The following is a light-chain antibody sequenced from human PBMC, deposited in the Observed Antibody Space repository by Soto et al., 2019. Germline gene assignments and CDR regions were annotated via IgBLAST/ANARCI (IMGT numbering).Light chain of an antibody. CDR2: STD. CDR3: CSYGGTYTWV. CDR1: SGSVSTSYY. Sequence: QAVVTQEPSFSVSPGGTVTLTCGLSSGSVSTSYYPSWYQQTPGQAPRTLIYSTDTRSSGIPDRFSGSRSGNTASLTISGLQAEDEADYYCCSYGGTYTWVFGGGTKLTVL. V-gene: IGLV8-61*01. J-gene: IGLJ3*02.